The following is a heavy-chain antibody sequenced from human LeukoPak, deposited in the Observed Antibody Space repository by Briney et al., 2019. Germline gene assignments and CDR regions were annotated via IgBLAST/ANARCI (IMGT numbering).Heavy chain of an antibody. CDR3: ARDWSFTDASDAFDI. CDR2: ISAYNGNT. V-gene: IGHV1-18*01. Sequence: ASVKVSCKASGYTFTSYGISWVRQAPGQGLEWMGWISAYNGNTNYAQKLQGRVTMTTDTSTSTAYMELRSLRSDDTAVYYCARDWSFTDASDAFDIWGQGTMVTVSS. D-gene: IGHD2-2*01. CDR1: GYTFTSYG. J-gene: IGHJ3*02.